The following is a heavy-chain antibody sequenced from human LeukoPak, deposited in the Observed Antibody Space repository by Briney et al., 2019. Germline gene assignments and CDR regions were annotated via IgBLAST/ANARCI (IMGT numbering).Heavy chain of an antibody. J-gene: IGHJ6*03. CDR3: ARDWYSGSYWEYYYYYYYMDV. D-gene: IGHD1-26*01. CDR2: ISSSGSTI. CDR1: GFTFSDYY. V-gene: IGHV3-11*04. Sequence: GGSLRLSCAASGFTFSDYYMSWIRQAPGKGLEWVSYISSSGSTIYYADSVKGRFTISRDNAKNSLYLQMNSLRAEDTAVYYCARDWYSGSYWEYYYYYYYMDVWGKGTTVTVSS.